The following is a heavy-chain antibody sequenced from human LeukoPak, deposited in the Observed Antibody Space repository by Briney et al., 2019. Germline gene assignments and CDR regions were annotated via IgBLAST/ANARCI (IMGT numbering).Heavy chain of an antibody. V-gene: IGHV3-33*01. CDR2: IWYDGSNK. CDR1: GFTFSSYG. CDR3: ARDRCGGDCATDY. Sequence: GGSLRLSCAASGFTFSSYGMHWVRQAPGKGLEWVAVIWYDGSNKYYADSVKGRFTISRDNSKNTLYLQMNSLRAEDTAVYYCARDRCGGDCATDYWGQGTLVTVSS. J-gene: IGHJ4*02. D-gene: IGHD2-21*02.